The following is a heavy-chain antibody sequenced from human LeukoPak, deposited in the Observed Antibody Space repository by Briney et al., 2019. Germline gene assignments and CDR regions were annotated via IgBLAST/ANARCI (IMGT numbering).Heavy chain of an antibody. V-gene: IGHV4-39*01. Sequence: SETLSLTCTVSGGSISSSSYYWGWIRQPPGKGLEWIGSIYYSGNTYYNPSLKSRVTISVDTSKNQFSLKLSSVTAADTAVYYCARHGMQDIVATDYWGQGTLVTVSS. D-gene: IGHD5-12*01. J-gene: IGHJ4*02. CDR3: ARHGMQDIVATDY. CDR1: GGSISSSSYY. CDR2: IYYSGNT.